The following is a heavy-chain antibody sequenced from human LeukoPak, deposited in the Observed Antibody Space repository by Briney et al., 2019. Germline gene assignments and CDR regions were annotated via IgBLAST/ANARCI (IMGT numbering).Heavy chain of an antibody. Sequence: GSLILSCAASGFPFSDYEMNWVRQAPGQGLEWVSYISSSGSDKYYPDSVKGRFTISRDNAKNSLYLQMNRLRAEDTAVYYCARAGATVTTGDNWFDPWGQGTLVTVSS. CDR1: GFPFSDYE. CDR2: ISSSGSDK. J-gene: IGHJ5*02. CDR3: ARAGATVTTGDNWFDP. V-gene: IGHV3-48*03. D-gene: IGHD4-17*01.